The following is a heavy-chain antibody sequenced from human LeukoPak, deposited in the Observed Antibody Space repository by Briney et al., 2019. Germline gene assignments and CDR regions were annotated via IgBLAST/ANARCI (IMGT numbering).Heavy chain of an antibody. CDR3: AKDVPYYCSSTSCYVFDY. D-gene: IGHD2-2*01. Sequence: GGSLRLSCAASGFTFSSYGMHWVRQAPGKGLEWVAFIRYDGSNKYYADSVKGRFTISRDNSKNTLYLQMNSPRAEDTAVYYCAKDVPYYCSSTSCYVFDYWGQGTLVTVSS. CDR2: IRYDGSNK. CDR1: GFTFSSYG. J-gene: IGHJ4*02. V-gene: IGHV3-30*02.